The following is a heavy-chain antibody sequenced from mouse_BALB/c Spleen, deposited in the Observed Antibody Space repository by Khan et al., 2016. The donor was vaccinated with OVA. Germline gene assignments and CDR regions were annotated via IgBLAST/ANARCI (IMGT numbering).Heavy chain of an antibody. D-gene: IGHD1-1*01. Sequence: EVQLVESGGGLVQPGGSRKLSCTASGFTFSSYGMHWVRQAPEKGLEWVAYISGDSSTIYYAVTVKGRFTISRDNPKNTLFLQMTSIMSEDKARYYCATSYFYGYYFDYWGPGTTLTVSS. J-gene: IGHJ2*01. CDR1: GFTFSSYG. CDR2: ISGDSSTI. V-gene: IGHV5-17*02. CDR3: ATSYFYGYYFDY.